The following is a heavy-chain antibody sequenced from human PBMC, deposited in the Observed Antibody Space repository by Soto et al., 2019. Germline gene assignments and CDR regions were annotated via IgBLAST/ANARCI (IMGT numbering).Heavy chain of an antibody. CDR1: GYTFTSYD. Sequence: ASVKVSCKDSGYTFTSYDINWVRQATGQGLEWMGWMNPNSGNTGYAQKFQGRVTMTRNTSISTAYMELSSLRSEDTAVYYCATPRGYDFWSGYYTDYYYYGMDVWGQGTTVTVSS. D-gene: IGHD3-3*01. J-gene: IGHJ6*02. CDR3: ATPRGYDFWSGYYTDYYYYGMDV. CDR2: MNPNSGNT. V-gene: IGHV1-8*01.